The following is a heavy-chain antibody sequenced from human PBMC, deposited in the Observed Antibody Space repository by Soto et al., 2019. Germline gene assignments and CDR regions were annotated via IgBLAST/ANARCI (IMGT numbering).Heavy chain of an antibody. CDR3: AKDQESGAHDTTRPTDY. D-gene: IGHD2-15*01. CDR2: ISYDGGSE. CDR1: GFIFSYFG. Sequence: PGGSLRLSCAASGFIFSYFGMHWVRQAPGKGLEWVAGISYDGGSEYYADSVKGRFTISRDNSRDTLYLQMNSLGADDTAVYYCAKDQESGAHDTTRPTDYWGQGTLVTVSS. V-gene: IGHV3-30*18. J-gene: IGHJ4*02.